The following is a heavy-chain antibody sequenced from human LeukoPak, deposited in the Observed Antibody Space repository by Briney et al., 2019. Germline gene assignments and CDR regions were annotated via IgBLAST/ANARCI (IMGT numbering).Heavy chain of an antibody. D-gene: IGHD3-10*01. Sequence: SETLSLTCTVSGGSIGNFYWSWIRQPAGKGLEWIGRIFTSGSTNYNPSLKSRVTMSVDTSKKQFSLKASSVTAADTAVYYCARNRWFGESFYMDVWGKGTTVTISS. CDR3: ARNRWFGESFYMDV. J-gene: IGHJ6*03. CDR2: IFTSGST. CDR1: GGSIGNFY. V-gene: IGHV4-4*07.